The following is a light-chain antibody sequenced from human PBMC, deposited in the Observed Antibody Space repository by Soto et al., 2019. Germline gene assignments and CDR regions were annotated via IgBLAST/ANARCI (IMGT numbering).Light chain of an antibody. CDR1: SSDIGGYNF. CDR3: SSFTASRSLVV. J-gene: IGLJ2*01. CDR2: EVT. Sequence: QSALTQPASVSGSPGQSITISCTGTSSDIGGYNFVSWYQLRPGRAPKLLIYEVTTRPSGVSDRFSGSKSGNTASLTISGLQTEDEAEYYCSSFTASRSLVVFGGGTKVTVL. V-gene: IGLV2-14*01.